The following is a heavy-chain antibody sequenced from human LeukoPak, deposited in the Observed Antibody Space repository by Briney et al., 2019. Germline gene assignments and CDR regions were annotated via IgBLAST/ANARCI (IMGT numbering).Heavy chain of an antibody. V-gene: IGHV4-34*01. CDR3: ARGLNDSWTGENY. CDR2: INHSGST. D-gene: IGHD3-3*01. J-gene: IGHJ4*02. Sequence: PSETLSLTCAVHGGSFSGYYWSWIRQAPGKGLEWIGEINHSGSTNYNPSLKSRVTISVDTSKNQFSLTLNSVTAADTAVYYCARGLNDSWTGENYWGQGTLVTVSS. CDR1: GGSFSGYY.